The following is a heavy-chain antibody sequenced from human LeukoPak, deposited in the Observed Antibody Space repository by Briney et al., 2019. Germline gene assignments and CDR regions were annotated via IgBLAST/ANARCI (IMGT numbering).Heavy chain of an antibody. Sequence: SETLSLTCAVYGGSISSSSAYWGWIRQPPGKGLEWIGSIYYSKNTYYNPSLKSRVTISADTSKNQFSLTLGSVSATDTAVYYCVSPRGFSYGYFDYWGQGTLVTVSS. CDR2: IYYSKNT. J-gene: IGHJ4*02. V-gene: IGHV4-39*01. D-gene: IGHD5-18*01. CDR3: VSPRGFSYGYFDY. CDR1: GGSISSSSAY.